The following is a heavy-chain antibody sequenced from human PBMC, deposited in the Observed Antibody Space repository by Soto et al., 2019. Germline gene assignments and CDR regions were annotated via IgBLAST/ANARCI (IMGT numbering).Heavy chain of an antibody. CDR3: ARGSVTKEMDV. J-gene: IGHJ6*02. D-gene: IGHD4-17*01. CDR2: INPSGGST. V-gene: IGHV1-46*01. CDR1: GYTFTSYY. Sequence: ASVKVSCQAAGYTFTSYYMHWVRQAPGQGLEWMGIINPSGGSTSYAQKFQGRVTMTRDTSTSTVYMELSSLRSEDTAVYYCARGSVTKEMDVWGQGTTVTVSS.